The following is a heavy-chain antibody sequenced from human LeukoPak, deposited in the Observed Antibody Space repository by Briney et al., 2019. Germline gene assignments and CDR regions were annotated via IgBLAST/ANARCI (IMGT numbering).Heavy chain of an antibody. CDR3: ARGGVVVPAAMITYYYYYYMDV. D-gene: IGHD2-2*01. Sequence: PGGSLRLSCAASGFTFSSYWMSWIRQAPGKGLEWVSYISSSGSTIYYADSVKGRFTISRDNAKNSLYLQMNSLRAEDTAVYYCARGGVVVPAAMITYYYYYYMDVWGKGTTVTVSS. CDR2: ISSSGSTI. J-gene: IGHJ6*03. CDR1: GFTFSSYW. V-gene: IGHV3-48*04.